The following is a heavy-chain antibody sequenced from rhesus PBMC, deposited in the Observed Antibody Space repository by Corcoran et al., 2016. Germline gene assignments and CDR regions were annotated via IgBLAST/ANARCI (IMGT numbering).Heavy chain of an antibody. CDR1: GFTFNSYG. Sequence: EVQLVESGGDLVQPGGSLRLSCVGSGFTFNSYGITWVRQAPGKGLEWVAVRSSYGSKKSYADSVKDRFTVSRDNSKNMLYLQMNNLKLEDTAAYYCTRFDYWGQGVLVTVSS. CDR3: TRFDY. CDR2: RSSYGSKK. V-gene: IGHV3-54*02. J-gene: IGHJ4*01.